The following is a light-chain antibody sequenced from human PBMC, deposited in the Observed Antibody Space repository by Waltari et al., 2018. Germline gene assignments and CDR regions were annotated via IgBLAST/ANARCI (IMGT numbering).Light chain of an antibody. CDR3: QVWEGSSDHYV. CDR1: NIGGKT. V-gene: IGLV3-21*03. Sequence: SYVLTQPASVSVAPGKTARITCEGNNIGGKTVHWYQMRPGQAPVLVVHDDSDRPSGIPERFSGSNSGNTATLTISGGEGGDEGDYYCQVWEGSSDHYVFGTGTAVSV. J-gene: IGLJ1*01. CDR2: DDS.